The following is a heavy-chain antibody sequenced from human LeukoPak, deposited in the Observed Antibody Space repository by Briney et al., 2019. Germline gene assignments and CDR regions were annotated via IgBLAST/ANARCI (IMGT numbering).Heavy chain of an antibody. Sequence: SETLPLTCTVSGGSISSYYWRWIQQPPGKGLVWIGYIYYSGSTNYNPSLKSRVTISVDTSKNQFSLKLSSVTAADTAVYYCARAGVGEQWLVEGNAFDIWGQGTMVTVSS. CDR2: IYYSGST. J-gene: IGHJ3*02. CDR3: ARAGVGEQWLVEGNAFDI. V-gene: IGHV4-59*01. D-gene: IGHD6-19*01. CDR1: GGSISSYY.